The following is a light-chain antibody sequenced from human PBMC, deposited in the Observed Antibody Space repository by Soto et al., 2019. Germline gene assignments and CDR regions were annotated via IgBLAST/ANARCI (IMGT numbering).Light chain of an antibody. Sequence: QSALTQPASVSGSPGQSITISCTGTSSDVGGYNYVSWYQQHPGKAPKLMIYDVSNRPSGVSNRFSGSKSGNTASLTISGXXAEXXXDYYCSSYTSSSTYVFGTGTKLTVL. V-gene: IGLV2-14*01. J-gene: IGLJ1*01. CDR1: SSDVGGYNY. CDR3: SSYTSSSTYV. CDR2: DVS.